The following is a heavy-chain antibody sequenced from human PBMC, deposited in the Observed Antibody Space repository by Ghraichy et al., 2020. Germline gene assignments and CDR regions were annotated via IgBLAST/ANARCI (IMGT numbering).Heavy chain of an antibody. CDR2: ISVSADTT. J-gene: IGHJ6*02. CDR3: AKGGYPYYYYGMDI. Sequence: GGSLRLSCAASGFTLSSYAMTWVRQAPGKGLEWVSGISVSADTTYYADSAKGRFTISRDKSKNTLYLQMNSLRAEDTAVYYCAKGGYPYYYYGMDIWGQGTTVTVSS. V-gene: IGHV3-23*01. D-gene: IGHD5-18*01. CDR1: GFTLSSYA.